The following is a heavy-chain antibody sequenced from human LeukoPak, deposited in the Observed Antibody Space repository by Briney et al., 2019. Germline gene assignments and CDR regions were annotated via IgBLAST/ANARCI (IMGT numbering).Heavy chain of an antibody. Sequence: GTSVKVSCKASGFTFTSSAVQWVRQARGQRLEWIGWIVVGSGNTNYAQKFQERVTITRDMSISTAYMELSSLRSEDTAVYYCAAGDVNGSGSYSVPDFDYWGQGTLVTVSS. D-gene: IGHD3-10*01. CDR1: GFTFTSSA. J-gene: IGHJ4*02. CDR3: AAGDVNGSGSYSVPDFDY. V-gene: IGHV1-58*01. CDR2: IVVGSGNT.